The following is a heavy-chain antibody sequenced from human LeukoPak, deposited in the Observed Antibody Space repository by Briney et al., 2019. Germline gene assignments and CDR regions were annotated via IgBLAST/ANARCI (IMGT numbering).Heavy chain of an antibody. D-gene: IGHD6-6*01. CDR2: IYPGDSDT. V-gene: IGHV5-51*01. CDR3: ARHPLYSSSSCDY. CDR1: GYSFNSYW. J-gene: IGHJ4*02. Sequence: GESLKISCKGSGYSFNSYWIGWVRQMPGKGLEWMGIIYPGDSDTRYSPSFQGQVTISADKSISTAYLQWSSLKASDTAMYYCARHPLYSSSSCDYWGQGTLVTVSS.